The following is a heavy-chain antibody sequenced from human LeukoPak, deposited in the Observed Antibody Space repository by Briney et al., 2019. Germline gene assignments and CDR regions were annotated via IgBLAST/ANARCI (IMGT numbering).Heavy chain of an antibody. V-gene: IGHV1-46*01. J-gene: IGHJ4*02. CDR2: INPSGGST. CDR3: ARKFMGDSGYVGVDY. Sequence: GASVKVSCKASGYTFTSYYMHWVRQAPGQGLEWMGIINPSGGSTSYAQKFQGRVTMTRDTSTSTVYMELSSLRSDDTAVYYCARKFMGDSGYVGVDYWGQGTLVTVSS. D-gene: IGHD5-12*01. CDR1: GYTFTSYY.